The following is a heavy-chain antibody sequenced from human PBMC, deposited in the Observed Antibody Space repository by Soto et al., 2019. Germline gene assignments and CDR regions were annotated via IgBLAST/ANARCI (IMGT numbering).Heavy chain of an antibody. Sequence: EVQLVESGGGLVKPGGSLRLSCAASGFTFSTYTMNWVRQAPGKGLEWVSSISSSSNYIYYADSVKGRFTISRDNAKNSVSLHMNSLRAEDTAVYYCAIRYGPPDYWGQGTLVTVSS. J-gene: IGHJ4*02. CDR3: AIRYGPPDY. CDR2: ISSSSNYI. CDR1: GFTFSTYT. D-gene: IGHD3-9*01. V-gene: IGHV3-21*01.